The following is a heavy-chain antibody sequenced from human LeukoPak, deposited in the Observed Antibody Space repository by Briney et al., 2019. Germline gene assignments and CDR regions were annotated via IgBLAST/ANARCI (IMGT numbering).Heavy chain of an antibody. CDR2: IYFNGST. CDR1: GGSITSSSFY. Sequence: PSETLSLTCTVSGGSITSSSFYWSWIRQSPGKGLDYIGSIYFNGSTYYNPSLKSRVTISVDTSKNQFSLKLSSVTAADTAVYYCARRPRVTPHAFDIWGQGTMVTVSS. D-gene: IGHD4-23*01. V-gene: IGHV4-39*07. J-gene: IGHJ3*02. CDR3: ARRPRVTPHAFDI.